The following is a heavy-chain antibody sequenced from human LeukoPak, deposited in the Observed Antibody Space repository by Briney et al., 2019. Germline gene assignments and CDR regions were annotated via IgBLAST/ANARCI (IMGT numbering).Heavy chain of an antibody. V-gene: IGHV4-59*01. CDR1: GGSISSYY. D-gene: IGHD4-17*01. Sequence: SGTLSLTCTVSGGSISSYYWSWIRQPPGKGLEWIGYIYSSGSTNYNPSLKSRVTISVDTSKNQFSLKLSSVTAADTALYYCARATYGSVFFDYWGQGTLVTVSS. J-gene: IGHJ4*02. CDR3: ARATYGSVFFDY. CDR2: IYSSGST.